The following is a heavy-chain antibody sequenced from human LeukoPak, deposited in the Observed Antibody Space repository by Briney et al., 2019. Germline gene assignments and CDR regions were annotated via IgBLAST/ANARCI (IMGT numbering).Heavy chain of an antibody. CDR3: ARDSESYVINNWFDP. CDR1: GFPFSNYG. V-gene: IGHV3-30*02. CDR2: IRYGKNKE. J-gene: IGHJ5*02. Sequence: HPGGSLRLSCAGSGFPFSNYGVHWVRQAPGKGLEWVAFIRYGKNKEYYADSVKGRFTISRDNAKNSLYLQMNSLRAEDTAVYYCARDSESYVINNWFDPWGQGTLVTVSS. D-gene: IGHD3-10*02.